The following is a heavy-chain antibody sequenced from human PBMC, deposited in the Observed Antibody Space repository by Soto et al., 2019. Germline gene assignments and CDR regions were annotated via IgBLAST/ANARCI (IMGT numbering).Heavy chain of an antibody. Sequence: EVQLVESGGGLVQPGGSLRLSCAATGFTFSTYWMHWVRQGPGKGLVWVSRISTDGSSTTYADPVKGRFTISRDNAKNTLYLQMNSLRAEDTAVYYCARATGSNHPFDYWGQGSLVTVSS. CDR1: GFTFSTYW. D-gene: IGHD2-2*01. J-gene: IGHJ4*02. CDR3: ARATGSNHPFDY. CDR2: ISTDGSST. V-gene: IGHV3-74*01.